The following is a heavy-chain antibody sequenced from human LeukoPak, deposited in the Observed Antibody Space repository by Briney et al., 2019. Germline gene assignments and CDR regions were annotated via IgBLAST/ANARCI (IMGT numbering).Heavy chain of an antibody. J-gene: IGHJ5*02. CDR2: IYPGDSDT. CDR1: GYRFTNYW. CDR3: ARLRRSHDYGDS. V-gene: IGHV5-51*01. Sequence: GESLKISCKGSGYRFTNYWIGWVRQMPGKGLEWMGIIYPGDSDTRYSPSFQGQVTISADQSINTAYLQWSSLKASDTAMYYCARLRRSHDYGDSWGQGTLVTVSS. D-gene: IGHD4/OR15-4a*01.